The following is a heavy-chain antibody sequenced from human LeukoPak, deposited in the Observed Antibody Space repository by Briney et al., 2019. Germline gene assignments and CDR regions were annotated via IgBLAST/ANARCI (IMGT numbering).Heavy chain of an antibody. J-gene: IGHJ4*02. CDR2: IYPGDSDT. Sequence: GESLKISCKGSGYSFTSYWIGWVRQMPGKGLEWMGIIYPGDSDTRYSPSFQGQVTISADKSISTAYLQWSSLKASDTAMYYCASSEYSSSWYSYYPLAGPIDYWGQGTLVIVSS. D-gene: IGHD6-13*01. V-gene: IGHV5-51*01. CDR3: ASSEYSSSWYSYYPLAGPIDY. CDR1: GYSFTSYW.